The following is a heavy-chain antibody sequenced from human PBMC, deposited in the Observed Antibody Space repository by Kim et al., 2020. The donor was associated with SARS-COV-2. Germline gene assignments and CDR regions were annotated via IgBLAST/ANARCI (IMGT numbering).Heavy chain of an antibody. J-gene: IGHJ4*02. D-gene: IGHD2-2*01. V-gene: IGHV3-11*01. CDR3: ARESRGVVVTGPAY. CDR1: GLTFSDYY. Sequence: GGSLRLSCAASGLTFSDYYMSWIRQAPGKGLEFVSFISSTGTATYYADSVKGRFTISRDNTNNSLYLQMNSLRAEYTAVYYCARESRGVVVTGPAYWGQGTLVTVSS. CDR2: ISSTGTAT.